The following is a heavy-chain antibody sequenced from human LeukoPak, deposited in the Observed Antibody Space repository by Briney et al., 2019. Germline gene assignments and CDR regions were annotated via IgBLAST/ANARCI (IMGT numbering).Heavy chain of an antibody. CDR2: IYHSGST. Sequence: SETLSLTCTVSGYSISSGYYWGWIRQPPGKGLEWIGSIYHSGSTYYNPSLKSRVTISVDTSKNQFSLKLSSVTAADTAVYYCARVYARGVATIRNWFDPWGQGTLVTVSS. CDR3: ARVYARGVATIRNWFDP. D-gene: IGHD5-12*01. V-gene: IGHV4-38-2*02. J-gene: IGHJ5*02. CDR1: GYSISSGYY.